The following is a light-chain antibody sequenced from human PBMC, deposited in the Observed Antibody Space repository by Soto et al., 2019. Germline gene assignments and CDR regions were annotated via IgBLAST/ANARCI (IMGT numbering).Light chain of an antibody. CDR3: CSHAGSTTYV. J-gene: IGLJ1*01. CDR1: SSDVGGYNL. Sequence: QSVLTQPASVSVSPGQSITLPCTGTSSDVGGYNLVSWYQQHPGKAPKLMIFEVSKRPSGVSNRFSGSKSDNTASLAISGLQAEDEADYYCCSHAGSTTYVFGTGTKVPV. V-gene: IGLV2-23*02. CDR2: EVS.